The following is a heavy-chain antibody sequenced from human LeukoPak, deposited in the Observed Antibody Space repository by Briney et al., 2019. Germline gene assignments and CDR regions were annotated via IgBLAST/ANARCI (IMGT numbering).Heavy chain of an antibody. CDR1: GITLCSVG. D-gene: IGHD3-9*01. Sequence: PGGSLRLSCTASGITLCSVGMHWGPQAPGKGLGWVALINNDGTNKYYSHSVRGRFTISRDNSNNTLYLNMDSREVPDTAVFFLTNFDYWGQGTLVTVSS. J-gene: IGHJ4*02. V-gene: IGHV3-30*02. CDR3: TNFDY. CDR2: INNDGTNK.